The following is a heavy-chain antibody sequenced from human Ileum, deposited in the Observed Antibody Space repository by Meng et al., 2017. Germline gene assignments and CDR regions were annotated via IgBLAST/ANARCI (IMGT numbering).Heavy chain of an antibody. J-gene: IGHJ4*02. V-gene: IGHV7-4-1*02. CDR2: INTNTGNP. CDR3: ATSGGGFDY. CDR1: RYTFTNYD. Sequence: QVQLVQSGSELKKPGASVKVSCKASRYTFTNYDSNWVRQAPGQGLEWMGWINTNTGNPTYAQGFTGRFVFSLDTSVNTAHLQISTLTAEDTAVYYCATSGGGFDYWGQGALVTVSS. D-gene: IGHD1-26*01.